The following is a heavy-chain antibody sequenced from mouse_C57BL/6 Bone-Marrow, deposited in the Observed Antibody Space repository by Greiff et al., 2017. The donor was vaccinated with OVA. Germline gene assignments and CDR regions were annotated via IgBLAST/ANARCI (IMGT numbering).Heavy chain of an antibody. CDR3: ARETTVVATGLGYYFDY. CDR1: GYSITSGYY. J-gene: IGHJ2*01. Sequence: EVKLVESGPGLVKPSQSLSLTCSVTGYSITSGYYWNWIRQFPGNKLEWMGYISYDGSNNYNPSLKNRISITRDTSKNQFFLKLNSVTTEDTATYYCARETTVVATGLGYYFDYWGQGTTLTVSS. D-gene: IGHD1-1*01. V-gene: IGHV3-6*01. CDR2: ISYDGSN.